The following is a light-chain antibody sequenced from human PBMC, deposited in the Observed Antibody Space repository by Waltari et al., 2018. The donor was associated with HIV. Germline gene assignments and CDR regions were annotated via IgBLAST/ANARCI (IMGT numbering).Light chain of an antibody. CDR2: QDD. J-gene: IGLJ2*01. Sequence: SFELTQPPSVSVSPGQTASITCSGDNLGTKYTCWYQQKPGQSPVLVIYQDDKRPSGIPERFSGSNSGNTAALTISGTQALDEADYFCQTWDSSTVLFGGGTKLTVL. CDR1: NLGTKY. V-gene: IGLV3-1*01. CDR3: QTWDSSTVL.